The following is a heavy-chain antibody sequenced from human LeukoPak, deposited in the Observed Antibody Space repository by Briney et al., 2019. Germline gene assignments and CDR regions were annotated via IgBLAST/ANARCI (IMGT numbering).Heavy chain of an antibody. V-gene: IGHV3-64*01. CDR1: GFTFSSYT. J-gene: IGHJ4*02. Sequence: GGSLRLSCTASGFTFSSYTMHWVSQAPGKGLEYVSGISGNGGGTYYANSVKGRFTISRDNSKNTLYLQMGSLRAEDMAVYYCAREVLGYSSSSDYWGQGTLVTVSS. CDR3: AREVLGYSSSSDY. CDR2: ISGNGGGT. D-gene: IGHD6-6*01.